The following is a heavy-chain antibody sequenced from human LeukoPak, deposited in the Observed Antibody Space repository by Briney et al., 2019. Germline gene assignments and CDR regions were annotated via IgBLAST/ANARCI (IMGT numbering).Heavy chain of an antibody. D-gene: IGHD7-27*01. CDR1: GGTFSSYG. V-gene: IGHV1-69*13. CDR3: ARDNWGTPNGVDGFDI. J-gene: IGHJ3*02. CDR2: IIPIFGTT. Sequence: SVKVSCKASGGTFSSYGINWVRQAPGQGREWMGGIIPIFGTTDYPQEFQGRVTITADESTSTAYMELSSLRSEDTAVYYCARDNWGTPNGVDGFDIWGQGTMVPVSS.